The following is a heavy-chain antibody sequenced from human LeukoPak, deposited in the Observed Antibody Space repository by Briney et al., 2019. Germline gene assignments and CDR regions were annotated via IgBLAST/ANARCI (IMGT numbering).Heavy chain of an antibody. CDR3: ARTQVSSSWYSVYYYYGMDV. V-gene: IGHV3-9*01. J-gene: IGHJ6*02. CDR1: GFTFDDYA. D-gene: IGHD6-13*01. Sequence: GRSLRLSCAASGFTFDDYAMHWVRQAPGKGLEWVSGVTWNSGSIDYADSVKGRFTISRDNAKNSLYLQMNSLRAEDTAVYYCARTQVSSSWYSVYYYYGMDVWGQGTTVTVSS. CDR2: VTWNSGSI.